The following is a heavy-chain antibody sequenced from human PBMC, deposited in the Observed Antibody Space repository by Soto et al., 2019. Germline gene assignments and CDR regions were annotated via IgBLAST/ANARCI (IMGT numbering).Heavy chain of an antibody. V-gene: IGHV3-48*04. D-gene: IGHD3-10*01. CDR1: SFNFSSYD. CDR3: ARTYGTGSLNWFDP. Sequence: GVSLRLSCATRSFNFSSYDMNWVRPATGKGLEWVSYISSGSGNILYADSVKGRFTISRDNAKNSLYLQMNSLRAEDTAVYYCARTYGTGSLNWFDPWGQGTLVTVSS. CDR2: ISSGSGNI. J-gene: IGHJ5*02.